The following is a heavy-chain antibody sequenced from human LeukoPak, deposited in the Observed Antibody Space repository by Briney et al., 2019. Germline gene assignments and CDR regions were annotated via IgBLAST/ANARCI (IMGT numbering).Heavy chain of an antibody. Sequence: ASVNVSCKASGYTFTSYGISWVRQAPGQGLEWMGWISSYNGNTNYAQKLQGRVTMTTDTSTSTAYRELRSLRSDDTAVYYCARDGVKIGSYYYGMDVWGQGTTVTVSS. V-gene: IGHV1-18*01. J-gene: IGHJ6*02. CDR3: ARDGVKIGSYYYGMDV. D-gene: IGHD3-3*01. CDR2: ISSYNGNT. CDR1: GYTFTSYG.